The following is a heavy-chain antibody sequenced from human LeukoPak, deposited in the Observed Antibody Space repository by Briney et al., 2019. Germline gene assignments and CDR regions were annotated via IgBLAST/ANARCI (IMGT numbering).Heavy chain of an antibody. Sequence: GGSLRLSCAASGFTFDDYAMHWVRQAPGKGLEWVSGISWNSGSIGYADSVKGRFTISRDNAKNSLYLQMNSLRAEDTAVYYCAKGGGPSIVGAPELLKGNYWGQGTLVTVSS. D-gene: IGHD1-26*01. V-gene: IGHV3-9*01. CDR3: AKGGGPSIVGAPELLKGNY. CDR1: GFTFDDYA. J-gene: IGHJ4*02. CDR2: ISWNSGSI.